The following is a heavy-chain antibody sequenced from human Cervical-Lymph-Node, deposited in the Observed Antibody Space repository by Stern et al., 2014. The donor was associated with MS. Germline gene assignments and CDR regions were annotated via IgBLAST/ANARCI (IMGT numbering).Heavy chain of an antibody. D-gene: IGHD2-15*01. V-gene: IGHV4-61*02. CDR1: GGSISSGSYY. CDR2: IYTSGST. Sequence: QVQLQESGPGLVKPSQTLSLTCTVSGGSISSGSYYWSWIRQPAGKGLEWIGRIYTSGSTNYNPSLKSRVTISVDTSKTQFSLKLSSGTAADTAVYYCAREGLEGYTHWGQGTLVTVSS. J-gene: IGHJ4*02. CDR3: AREGLEGYTH.